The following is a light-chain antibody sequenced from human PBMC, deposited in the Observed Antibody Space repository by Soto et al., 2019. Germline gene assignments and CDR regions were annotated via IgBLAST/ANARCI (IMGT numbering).Light chain of an antibody. J-gene: IGKJ4*01. CDR2: YMS. V-gene: IGKV3-11*01. CDR3: QQYSNSPLT. CDR1: QYVGSR. Sequence: ELVLTQSPATLSSSPGETAILSCRASQYVGSRLAWYQHKPGQAPRLLIYYMSKRATGIPARFSGSGSGTDFTFTISRLEPEEFAVYYCQQYSNSPLTFGGGTKVDIK.